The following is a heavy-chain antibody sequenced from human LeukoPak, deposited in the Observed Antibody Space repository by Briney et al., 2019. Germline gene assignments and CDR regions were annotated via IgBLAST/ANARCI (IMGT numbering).Heavy chain of an antibody. CDR2: VSDSGNT. D-gene: IGHD6-19*01. J-gene: IGHJ4*02. Sequence: SETLSLTCTVSGGSISRYYWSWIRQTPGKGLEWIGYVSDSGNTKYNPSLKSRVTISIDTSKNQFSLKLSSVTAADTAVYYCAREAGPLDWGQGTLVTVSS. V-gene: IGHV4-59*12. CDR3: AREAGPLD. CDR1: GGSISRYY.